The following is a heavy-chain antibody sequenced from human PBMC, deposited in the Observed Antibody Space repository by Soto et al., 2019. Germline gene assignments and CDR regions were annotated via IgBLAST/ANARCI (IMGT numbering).Heavy chain of an antibody. Sequence: ASVKVSCKASGYTFTGYGISWVRQAPGQGLEWMGWISAYNGNTNYAQKLQGRVTMTTDTSTSTAYMELRSLRSDDTAVYYCARERATFDDYDYYGMDVWGKGTTVTVAS. CDR2: ISAYNGNT. CDR3: ARERATFDDYDYYGMDV. V-gene: IGHV1-18*01. J-gene: IGHJ6*04. CDR1: GYTFTGYG. D-gene: IGHD3-16*01.